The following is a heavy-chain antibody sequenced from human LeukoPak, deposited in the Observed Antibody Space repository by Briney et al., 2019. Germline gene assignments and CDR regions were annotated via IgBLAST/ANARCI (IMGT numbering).Heavy chain of an antibody. CDR3: AREERVAAAGSGVRY. CDR1: GFTFTDYY. Sequence: ASVKVSCKAAGFTFTDYYIHWVRQAPGQGLEWMGWIDPNTGGTTYAQKFQDRVTVTRDTSISTAYMELSRLRSDDTAVYYCAREERVAAAGSGVRYWGQGTLVTVSS. D-gene: IGHD6-13*01. V-gene: IGHV1-2*02. CDR2: IDPNTGGT. J-gene: IGHJ4*02.